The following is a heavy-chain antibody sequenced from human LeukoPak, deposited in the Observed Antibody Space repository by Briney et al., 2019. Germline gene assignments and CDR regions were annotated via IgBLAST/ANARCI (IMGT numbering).Heavy chain of an antibody. CDR1: GGSISSNY. J-gene: IGHJ3*01. V-gene: IGHV4-59*01. D-gene: IGHD3-22*01. Sequence: PSETLSLTCTVSGGSISSNYWNWIRQPPGKGLEWMGYIYYTGSTSYNPSLKNRVTISADTSKNQFSLTLTSVTAADAAVYYCARGLIVVANTGTFDFWGQGTMVTVSS. CDR2: IYYTGST. CDR3: ARGLIVVANTGTFDF.